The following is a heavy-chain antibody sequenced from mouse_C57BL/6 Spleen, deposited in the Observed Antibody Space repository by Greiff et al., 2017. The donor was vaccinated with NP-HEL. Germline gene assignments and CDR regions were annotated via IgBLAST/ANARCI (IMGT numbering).Heavy chain of an antibody. CDR3: AMSSSSYYYAMDY. J-gene: IGHJ4*01. CDR1: GYTFTTYP. CDR2: FHPYNDDT. D-gene: IGHD1-3*01. V-gene: IGHV1-47*01. Sequence: VKLVESGAELVKPGASVKMSCKASGYTFTTYPIEWMKQNHGKSLEWIGNFHPYNDDTKYNEKFKGKATLTVEKSSSTVYLELSRLTSDDSAVYYCAMSSSSYYYAMDYWGQGTSVTVSS.